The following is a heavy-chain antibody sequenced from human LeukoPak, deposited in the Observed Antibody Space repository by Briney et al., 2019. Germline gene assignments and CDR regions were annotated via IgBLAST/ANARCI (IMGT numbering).Heavy chain of an antibody. CDR2: IYSGGST. D-gene: IGHD5-18*01. V-gene: IGHV3-66*01. J-gene: IGHJ3*02. CDR1: GFNASSNY. Sequence: GGSLRLSCAVSGFNASSNYMSWVRQAPGKGLEWVSVIYSGGSTYYADSVKGRFTISRDNSKNTLYLQMNTLRAEDTAVYYCARDLGYNYGYVGAFDIWGQGTLVTVSS. CDR3: ARDLGYNYGYVGAFDI.